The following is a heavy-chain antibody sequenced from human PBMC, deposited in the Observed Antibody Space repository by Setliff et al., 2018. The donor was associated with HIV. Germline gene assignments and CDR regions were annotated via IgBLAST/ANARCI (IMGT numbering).Heavy chain of an antibody. CDR3: AREDYYYYGMDV. V-gene: IGHV4-61*02. Sequence: SETLSLTCTVSGGSISSGSYYWNWIRQPAGKGLEWIGRIYTSGSTNYNPSLKLRVTISVDTSKNQFSLKLSSVTAADTAVYYCAREDYYYYGMDVWGQGTTVTVSS. J-gene: IGHJ6*02. CDR1: GGSISSGSYY. CDR2: IYTSGST.